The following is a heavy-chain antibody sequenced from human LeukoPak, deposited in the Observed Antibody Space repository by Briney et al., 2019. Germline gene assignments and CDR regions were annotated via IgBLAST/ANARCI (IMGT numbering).Heavy chain of an antibody. J-gene: IGHJ4*02. CDR3: ARLGYSGHVVDY. Sequence: SETLSLTCTVSGGSISTYYWSWIRQPPGKGLEWIGYIYYSGSTNYNPSLKSRVTISVDTSKNQFSLKLRSVTAADTAVYYCARLGYSGHVVDYWGQGTLVTVSS. D-gene: IGHD5-12*01. CDR2: IYYSGST. V-gene: IGHV4-59*01. CDR1: GGSISTYY.